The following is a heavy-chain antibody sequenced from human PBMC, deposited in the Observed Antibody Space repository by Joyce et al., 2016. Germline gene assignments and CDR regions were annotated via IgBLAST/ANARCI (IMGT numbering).Heavy chain of an antibody. D-gene: IGHD1-1*01. CDR3: ARNYAAAWYDRFFDL. CDR1: GFTFSNYW. Sequence: EVQLVESGGGLVQPGGSLRLSCVASGFTFSNYWMTWVRQAPGKGLEWVADIRHEAGERHYVDSVKGRFTISRDNAKNSVYLQMNNLGPEDTAMYYCARNYAAAWYDRFFDLWGRGTLVAVSS. CDR2: IRHEAGER. V-gene: IGHV3-7*03. J-gene: IGHJ2*01.